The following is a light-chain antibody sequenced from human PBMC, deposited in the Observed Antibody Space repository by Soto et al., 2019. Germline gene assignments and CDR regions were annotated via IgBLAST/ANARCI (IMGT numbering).Light chain of an antibody. CDR1: QDISNY. CDR3: QKFNSAPRT. J-gene: IGKJ3*01. CDR2: AAS. V-gene: IGKV1-27*01. Sequence: DIQMTQSPSSLSASVGDRVTITCRASQDISNYLAWYQQKPGQVPKLLIYAASTLQSGVPSRFSGSGSGTDFTLTISSLQPEDVATYYCQKFNSAPRTFGPGTKVDVK.